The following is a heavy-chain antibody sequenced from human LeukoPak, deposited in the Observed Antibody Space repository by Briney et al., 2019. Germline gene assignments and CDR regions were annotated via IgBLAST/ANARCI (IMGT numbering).Heavy chain of an antibody. CDR3: TRDTGTTGEVKFDP. J-gene: IGHJ5*02. CDR2: IYTSGST. V-gene: IGHV4-4*07. Sequence: PSETLSLNCTVSGGSFGDYYWSWIRQPAGMGLEWIGRIYTSGSTTYNPSLMSRVTMSVDTSKSQFSLNLMSVTAADTAVYYCTRDTGTTGEVKFDPWGQGTLVTVSS. D-gene: IGHD4-17*01. CDR1: GGSFGDYY.